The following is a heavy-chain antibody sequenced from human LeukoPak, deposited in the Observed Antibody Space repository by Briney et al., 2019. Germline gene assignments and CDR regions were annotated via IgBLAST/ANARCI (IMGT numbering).Heavy chain of an antibody. D-gene: IGHD6-6*01. V-gene: IGHV1-8*01. CDR1: GYTFTSYD. CDR2: MNPNSGNT. J-gene: IGHJ4*02. CDR3: ARHGRQLVDQFDY. Sequence: GASVKVSCKASGYTFTSYDINWVRQATGQGLEWMGWMNPNSGNTGYAQKFQGRVTMTRNTSISTAYMELSSLKASDTAMYYCARHGRQLVDQFDYWGQGTLVTVSS.